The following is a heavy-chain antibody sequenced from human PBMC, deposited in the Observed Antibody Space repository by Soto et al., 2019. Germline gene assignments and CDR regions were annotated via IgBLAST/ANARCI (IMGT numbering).Heavy chain of an antibody. CDR1: GYTFTSYY. CDR3: ARVRGRVAAAGASEFDY. CDR2: INPSGGST. V-gene: IGHV1-46*01. J-gene: IGHJ4*02. Sequence: ASVKVSCKASGYTFTSYYMHWVRQAPGQGLEWMGIINPSGGSTSYAQKFQGRVTMTSDTSTSTVYMELSSLRSEDTAVYYCARVRGRVAAAGASEFDYWGKGTLVTFSS. D-gene: IGHD6-13*01.